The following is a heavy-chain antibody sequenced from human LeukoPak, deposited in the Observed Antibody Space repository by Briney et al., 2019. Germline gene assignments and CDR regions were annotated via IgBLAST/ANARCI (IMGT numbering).Heavy chain of an antibody. CDR1: GGSVRRGNYY. D-gene: IGHD6-6*01. CDR3: ARWSGSVTARNYYYYMDV. V-gene: IGHV4-61*02. Sequence: SQTLSLTCTVPGGSVRRGNYYWTWIRQPAGSGLEWIGLIYTSGTTDYNPSLRTRVTISVDASRNQFSLNLSSVTAADTAVYYCARWSGSVTARNYYYYMDVWGEGTTVTVSS. J-gene: IGHJ6*03. CDR2: IYTSGTT.